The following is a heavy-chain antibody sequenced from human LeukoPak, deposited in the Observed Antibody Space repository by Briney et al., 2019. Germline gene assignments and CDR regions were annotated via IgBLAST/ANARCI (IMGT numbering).Heavy chain of an antibody. CDR3: ARGVATAMVPREYYYYYIDV. Sequence: ASVKVSCKASGYTFTSYGISWVRQAPGQGLEWMGWISAYNGNTNYAQKLQGGVTMTTDTSTSTAYMELRSLRSDDRDVYYSARGVATAMVPREYYYYYIDVWGKGTTVTVSS. CDR1: GYTFTSYG. CDR2: ISAYNGNT. V-gene: IGHV1-18*01. J-gene: IGHJ6*03. D-gene: IGHD5-18*01.